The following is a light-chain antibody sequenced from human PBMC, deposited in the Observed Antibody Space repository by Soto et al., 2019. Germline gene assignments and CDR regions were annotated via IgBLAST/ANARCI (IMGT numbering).Light chain of an antibody. CDR1: QPVNSGY. J-gene: IGKJ1*01. Sequence: IGLTQSPGTLSLSPGVAATLFCRASQPVNSGYLAWYQQKPGQGPRLLMYGVSTRETGIPDRFSGSGAGTDFTLTITILEPGDVAVCYCQVSGSSLYTFGHRTKGQF. V-gene: IGKV3-20*01. CDR2: GVS. CDR3: QVSGSSLYT.